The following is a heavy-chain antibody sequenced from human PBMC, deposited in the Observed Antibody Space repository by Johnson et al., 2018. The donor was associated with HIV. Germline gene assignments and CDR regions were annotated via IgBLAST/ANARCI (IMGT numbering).Heavy chain of an antibody. J-gene: IGHJ3*02. CDR1: GFTFSSYA. CDR3: AKERGYDSSGYNRWYVPDAFDI. D-gene: IGHD3-22*01. V-gene: IGHV3-23*04. CDR2: ISGSRSST. Sequence: LQLVESGAGLVQPGGSLRLSCAASGFTFSSYAMAWVRQAPGKGLEWVSTISGSRSSTHYADSVKGRFTISRDNSRNTMYLQMNSLRAEDTAVYYCAKERGYDSSGYNRWYVPDAFDIWGQGTMVTVSS.